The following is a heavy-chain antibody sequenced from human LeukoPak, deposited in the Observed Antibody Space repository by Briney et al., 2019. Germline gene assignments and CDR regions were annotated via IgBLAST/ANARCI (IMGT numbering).Heavy chain of an antibody. J-gene: IGHJ4*02. D-gene: IGHD1-26*01. CDR1: GVTLSSFE. Sequence: PGGSLRLSCAASGVTLSSFEMNWVRHAPGKGLGWVSYISRSVRTIYYADSVKDPFTSSRDNAKNTLYLQMNSLKSEDTAVYYCARDPDYSENYYFDYWGQGTLVTVSS. CDR3: ARDPDYSENYYFDY. V-gene: IGHV3-48*03. CDR2: ISRSVRTI.